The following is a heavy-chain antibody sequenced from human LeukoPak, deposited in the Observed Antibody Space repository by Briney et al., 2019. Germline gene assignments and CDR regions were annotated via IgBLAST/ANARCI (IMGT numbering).Heavy chain of an antibody. CDR1: GGSISSYY. CDR3: AAGYYDSSGYYYPFDY. V-gene: IGHV4-59*05. J-gene: IGHJ4*02. D-gene: IGHD3-22*01. CDR2: IYYSGST. Sequence: TSETLSLTCTGSGGSISSYYWSWIRQPPGKGLEWIGSIYYSGSTYYIPSLKSRVSISVDTSKNQFSLKLTSVTAADTAVYYCAAGYYDSSGYYYPFDYWGQGTLVTVSS.